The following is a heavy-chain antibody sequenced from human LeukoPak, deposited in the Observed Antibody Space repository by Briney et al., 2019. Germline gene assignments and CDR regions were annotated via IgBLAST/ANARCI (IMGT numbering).Heavy chain of an antibody. CDR1: GGSFSGYY. J-gene: IGHJ4*02. CDR3: ARALYCSGGSCYPRAWVRYYFDY. CDR2: INHSGST. V-gene: IGHV4-34*01. Sequence: SETLSLTCAVYGGSFSGYYWSWIRQPPGKGLEWIGEINHSGSTNYNPSLKSRVTISVDTSKNQFSLKLSSVTAADTAVYYCARALYCSGGSCYPRAWVRYYFDYWGQGTPVTVSS. D-gene: IGHD2-15*01.